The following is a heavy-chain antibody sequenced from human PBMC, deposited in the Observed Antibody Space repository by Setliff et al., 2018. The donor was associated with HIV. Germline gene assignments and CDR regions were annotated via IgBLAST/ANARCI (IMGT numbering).Heavy chain of an antibody. CDR3: ARQGAGYYYDSSEYYTGNGFDF. CDR1: GHSISSGYF. D-gene: IGHD3-22*01. V-gene: IGHV4-38-2*01. J-gene: IGHJ3*01. Sequence: PSETLSLTCAVSGHSISSGYFCGWIRQTPGKGLEWIGNIYQSGNAYYNPSLRSRVTISPQTSKNQFSLELTSVTAADTAVYYCARQGAGYYYDSSEYYTGNGFDFWGQGTLVTVSS. CDR2: IYQSGNA.